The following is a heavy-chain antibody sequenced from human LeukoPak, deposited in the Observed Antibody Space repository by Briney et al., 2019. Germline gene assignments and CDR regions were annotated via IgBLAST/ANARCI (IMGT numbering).Heavy chain of an antibody. Sequence: GGSLRLSCVASGFTFRSYAMSWVRQAPGKGLEWVSGISGSGGSTYYADSVKGRFTISRDNYKKTLYVQMTSLRAEDTAVYYCAKDLVVGAPRELDYWGQGTLVIVSS. V-gene: IGHV3-23*01. J-gene: IGHJ4*02. CDR3: AKDLVVGAPRELDY. CDR2: ISGSGGST. CDR1: GFTFRSYA. D-gene: IGHD1-26*01.